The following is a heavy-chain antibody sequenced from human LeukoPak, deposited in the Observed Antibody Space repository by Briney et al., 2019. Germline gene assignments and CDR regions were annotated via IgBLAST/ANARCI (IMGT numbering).Heavy chain of an antibody. V-gene: IGHV3-23*01. D-gene: IGHD3-22*01. CDR2: ISGGADTT. Sequence: GGSQTLSCAASGFTFSHYAVSWVRQSPGEGREGVTSISGGADTTYYAYCEEDRFTISRHNYKNTLYLQMNTLRAEHSAVYYSAKAVRHYDSSSYYYGYWGQGTLVTVSS. J-gene: IGHJ4*02. CDR3: AKAVRHYDSSSYYYGY. CDR1: GFTFSHYA.